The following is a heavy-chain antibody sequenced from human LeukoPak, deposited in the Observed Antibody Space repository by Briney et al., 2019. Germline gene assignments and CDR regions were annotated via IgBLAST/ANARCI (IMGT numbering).Heavy chain of an antibody. CDR2: ISYDGSNK. D-gene: IGHD3-3*01. V-gene: IGHV3-30*04. Sequence: GRSLRLSCAASGFTFSSYAMHWVRQPPGKELEWVAVISYDGSNKYYADSVKGRFTISRDNSKNTLYLQMNSLRAEDTAVYYCARVKIKGYDFWSGYYIWGQGTLVTVSS. CDR1: GFTFSSYA. CDR3: ARVKIKGYDFWSGYYI. J-gene: IGHJ4*02.